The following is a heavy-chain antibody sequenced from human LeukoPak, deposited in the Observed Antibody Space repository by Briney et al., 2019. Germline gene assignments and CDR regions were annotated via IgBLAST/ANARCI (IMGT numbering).Heavy chain of an antibody. CDR1: GYTFTGYY. D-gene: IGHD2-15*01. J-gene: IGHJ4*02. CDR2: INPNSGGT. Sequence: ASVKVSCKASGYTFTGYYMHWVRQAPGQGLEWMGWINPNSGGTNYAQKFQGRVTMTSDTSISTAYMDLSSLRSDDTAVYYCARFPSGGPCDYWGQGTLVTVSP. V-gene: IGHV1-2*02. CDR3: ARFPSGGPCDY.